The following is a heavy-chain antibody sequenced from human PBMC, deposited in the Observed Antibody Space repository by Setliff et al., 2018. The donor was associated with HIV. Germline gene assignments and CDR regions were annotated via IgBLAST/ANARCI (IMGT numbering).Heavy chain of an antibody. J-gene: IGHJ4*02. Sequence: PGGSLRLSCAASGFTFSTYSMNWVRQAPGKGLEWVSSISSSSRSKYYADSVKGRSTISRDNAKNSLYLQMNSRTAEDTAVYYCARDVSWRVRTYIDYWGQGALVTVSS. CDR1: GFTFSTYS. D-gene: IGHD3-3*01. V-gene: IGHV3-21*01. CDR2: ISSSSRSK. CDR3: ARDVSWRVRTYIDY.